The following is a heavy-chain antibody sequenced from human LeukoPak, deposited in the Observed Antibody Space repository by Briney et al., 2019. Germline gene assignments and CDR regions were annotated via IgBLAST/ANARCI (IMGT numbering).Heavy chain of an antibody. CDR3: ARAGSWSYGLDV. D-gene: IGHD6-13*01. CDR1: GGAISGNY. Sequence: SETLSLTCTVPGGAISGNYWSWIRQSAGRGLEWIGRFYPSGRPSYNPSLNSRVTMSVDTSKNQVSVRLSSVTAANTAVYYGARAGSWSYGLDVWGQGTTVTVSS. V-gene: IGHV4-4*07. J-gene: IGHJ6*02. CDR2: FYPSGRP.